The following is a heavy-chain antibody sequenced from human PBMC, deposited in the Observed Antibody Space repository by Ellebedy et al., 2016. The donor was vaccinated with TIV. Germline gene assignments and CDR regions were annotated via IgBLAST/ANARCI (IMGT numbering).Heavy chain of an antibody. Sequence: PGGSLRLSCAVSGFTFTTYSLNWVRQSPGKWLEWLTYISPTSGTIHYAYSVKGRFTTSRDNAKNSLFLEMSSLRAEDTAVDFCANDKVNPLGYWGQGTLVTVSS. J-gene: IGHJ4*02. CDR1: GFTFTTYS. CDR2: ISPTSGTI. V-gene: IGHV3-48*04. D-gene: IGHD1-1*01. CDR3: ANDKVNPLGY.